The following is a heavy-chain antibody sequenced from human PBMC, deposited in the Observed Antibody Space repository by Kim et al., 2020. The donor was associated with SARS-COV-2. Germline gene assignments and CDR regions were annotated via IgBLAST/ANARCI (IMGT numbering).Heavy chain of an antibody. Sequence: ASVKVSCKASGYTFTGYYMHWVRQAPGQGLEWMGRINPNSGGTNYAQKFQGRVTMTRDTSISTAYMELSRLRSDDTAVYYCARAYDYVWGSYPPSYFDYWGQGTLVTVSS. D-gene: IGHD3-16*02. CDR1: GYTFTGYY. CDR2: INPNSGGT. CDR3: ARAYDYVWGSYPPSYFDY. J-gene: IGHJ4*02. V-gene: IGHV1-2*06.